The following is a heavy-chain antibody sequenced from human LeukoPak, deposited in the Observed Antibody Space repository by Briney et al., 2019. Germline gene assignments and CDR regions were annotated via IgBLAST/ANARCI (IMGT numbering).Heavy chain of an antibody. V-gene: IGHV3-64*04. CDR3: ARGGSGYSYGKIDS. D-gene: IGHD5-18*01. CDR1: GFTLSNFA. J-gene: IGHJ4*02. Sequence: GGSLRLSCTASGFTLSNFAMHWVRQSPDKGLQYVSAISTNGSRTFYADSVKGRFTISRDNAKNSLYLQMNSLRDEDTAVYYCARGGSGYSYGKIDSWGQGILVTVSS. CDR2: ISTNGSRT.